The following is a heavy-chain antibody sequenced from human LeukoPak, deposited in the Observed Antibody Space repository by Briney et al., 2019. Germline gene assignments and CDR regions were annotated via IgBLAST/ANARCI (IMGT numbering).Heavy chain of an antibody. V-gene: IGHV3-11*01. CDR2: ISSSGSTT. CDR1: GYTFSAYY. J-gene: IGHJ4*02. D-gene: IGHD5-12*01. Sequence: GGSLRLSCAASGYTFSAYYMSWIRQAPGKGLEWVSYISSSGSTTYYAESVKGRFTISRDNAKNSLYLQMNSLRAEDTAVYYCARPRRVGIVATNDKGDYSFDYWGQGTLVTVSS. CDR3: ARPRRVGIVATNDKGDYSFDY.